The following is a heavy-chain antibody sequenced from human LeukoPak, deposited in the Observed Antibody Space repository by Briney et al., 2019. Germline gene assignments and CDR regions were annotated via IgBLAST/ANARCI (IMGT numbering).Heavy chain of an antibody. V-gene: IGHV1-18*01. J-gene: IGHJ2*01. Sequence: ASVTVSCKTSGYIFTEHHIIWVRQAPGQGLEWMGWISGYNGNTNYAQKFQGRVTMTTDTATTTGYMELRSLTFDDAAVYYCTRGYGDGDWYFDPWGRGTPVTVSS. D-gene: IGHD4-17*01. CDR1: GYIFTEHH. CDR3: TRGYGDGDWYFDP. CDR2: ISGYNGNT.